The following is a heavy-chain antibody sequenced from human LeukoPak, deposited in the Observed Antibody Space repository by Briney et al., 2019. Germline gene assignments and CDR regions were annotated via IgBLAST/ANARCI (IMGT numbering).Heavy chain of an antibody. CDR2: IYTGGST. CDR3: ATSGLNYYYGMDV. J-gene: IGHJ6*02. CDR1: GFIVSSSY. V-gene: IGHV3-53*04. Sequence: GGSLRLSCAASGFIVSSSYMSWVRQAPGKGLEWVSVIYTGGSTYSADSVKGRFTISRHNPKNTLYLQMNSLRAEDTAVYYCATSGLNYYYGMDVWGQGTTVTVAS. D-gene: IGHD6-25*01.